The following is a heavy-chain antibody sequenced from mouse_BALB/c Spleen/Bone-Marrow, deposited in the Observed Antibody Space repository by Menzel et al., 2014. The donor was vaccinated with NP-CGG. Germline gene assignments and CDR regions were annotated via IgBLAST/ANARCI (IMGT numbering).Heavy chain of an antibody. CDR2: ISSGSSTI. Sequence: EVQGVESGGGLVQPGGSRKLSCAASGFTFSSFGMHWVRQAPEKGLEWVAYISSGSSTIYYADTVKGRFTISRDNPKSTLFLQMTSLRSEVTAMYYCAIEGYYDYWGQGTTLTVSS. V-gene: IGHV5-17*02. CDR3: AIEGYYDY. CDR1: GFTFSSFG. J-gene: IGHJ2*01. D-gene: IGHD2-3*01.